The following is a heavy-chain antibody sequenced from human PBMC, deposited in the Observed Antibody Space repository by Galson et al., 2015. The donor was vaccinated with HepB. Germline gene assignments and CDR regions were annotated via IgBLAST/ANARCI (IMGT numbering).Heavy chain of an antibody. CDR3: ARQIGTTATSAFDI. CDR2: ISSSSSNYI. V-gene: IGHV3-21*05. D-gene: IGHD1-7*01. J-gene: IGHJ3*02. Sequence: SLRLSCAASGFTFSRYSMNWVRQAPGKGLEWVSYISSSSSNYIYYADSMKGRFTISRDNAKNSLYLQMNSLRAEDTATYSCARQIGTTATSAFDIWGLGTMVTISS. CDR1: GFTFSRYS.